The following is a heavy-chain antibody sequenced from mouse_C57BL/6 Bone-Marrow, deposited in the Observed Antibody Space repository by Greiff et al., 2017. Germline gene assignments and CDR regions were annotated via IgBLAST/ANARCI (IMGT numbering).Heavy chain of an antibody. CDR2: FNPYNDDT. J-gene: IGHJ2*01. CDR3: ARSSTFFYSFAY. V-gene: IGHV1-47*01. Sequence: VQLVESGAELVKPGASVKMSCKASGYTFPTYPIEWMKQNHGKSLEWIGNFNPYNDDTKYNEKFKGKATLTVEKSSNTVYLELSRLPSDDSAVYYCARSSTFFYSFAYWGQGTTLTVSS. D-gene: IGHD5-1*01. CDR1: GYTFPTYP.